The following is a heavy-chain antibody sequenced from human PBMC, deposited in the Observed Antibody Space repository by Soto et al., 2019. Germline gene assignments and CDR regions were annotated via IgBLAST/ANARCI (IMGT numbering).Heavy chain of an antibody. CDR2: ISYDGSNK. CDR1: VFTFSSYA. V-gene: IGHV3-30-3*01. CDR3: ARDEGGSSPFYYGMDV. Sequence: GGSLRIACAASVFTFSSYAMHWVRQAPGKGLEWVAVISYDGSNKYYADSVKGRFTISRDNSKNTLYPQMNSLRAEDTAVYYCARDEGGSSPFYYGMDVWGQGTTVTVPS. D-gene: IGHD1-26*01. J-gene: IGHJ6*02.